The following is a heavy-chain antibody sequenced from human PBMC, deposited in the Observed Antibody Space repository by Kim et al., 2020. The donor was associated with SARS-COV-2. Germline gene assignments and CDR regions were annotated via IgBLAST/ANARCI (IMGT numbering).Heavy chain of an antibody. CDR1: GGSISSYY. CDR3: ARLPGRRWFDP. J-gene: IGHJ5*02. V-gene: IGHV4-59*08. CDR2: IYYSGST. Sequence: SETLSLTCTVSGGSISSYYWSWIRQPPGKGLEWIGYIYYSGSTNYNPSLKSRVTISVDTSKNQFSLKLSSVTAADTAVYYCARLPGRRWFDPWGQGTLVTVSS.